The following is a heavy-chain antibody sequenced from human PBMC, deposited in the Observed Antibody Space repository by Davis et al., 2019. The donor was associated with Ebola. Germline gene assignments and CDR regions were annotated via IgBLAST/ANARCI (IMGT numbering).Heavy chain of an antibody. J-gene: IGHJ6*02. CDR2: INPNSGGT. D-gene: IGHD6-6*01. V-gene: IGHV1-2*04. Sequence: ASVKVSCKASGYTFTSYDINWVRQATGQGLEWMGWINPNSGGTNYAQKFQGWVTMTRDTSISTAYMELSRLRSDDTAVYYCARDRRSGSSSSFYYYGMDVWGQGTTVTVSS. CDR1: GYTFTSYD. CDR3: ARDRRSGSSSSFYYYGMDV.